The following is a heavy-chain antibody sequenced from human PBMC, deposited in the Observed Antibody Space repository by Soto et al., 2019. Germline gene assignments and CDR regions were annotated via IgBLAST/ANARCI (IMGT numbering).Heavy chain of an antibody. CDR1: GYTFTSYA. CDR3: ERGEIVVGAY. Sequence: ASVRVSCKASGYTFTSYAMHWVRQAPGQRLEWIGWINAGNGNTKCSQKFQDRVTITRDTSASTAYMELSSLRSEDTAVYYCERGEIVVGAYWGEGTLVTLAS. CDR2: INAGNGNT. D-gene: IGHD2-15*01. J-gene: IGHJ4*02. V-gene: IGHV1-3*01.